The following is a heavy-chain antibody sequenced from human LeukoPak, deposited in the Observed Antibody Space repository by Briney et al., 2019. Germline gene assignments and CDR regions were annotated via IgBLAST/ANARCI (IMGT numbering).Heavy chain of an antibody. CDR3: ARRRGP. CDR1: GFTFDDYG. D-gene: IGHD3-10*01. Sequence: GGSLRLSCAASGFTFDDYGMSWVRQAPGKGLEWVSYISSSSSTIYYADSVKGRFTISRDNAKNSLYLQMNSLRAEDTAVYYCARRRGPWGQGTMVTVSS. CDR2: ISSSSSTI. J-gene: IGHJ3*01. V-gene: IGHV3-48*01.